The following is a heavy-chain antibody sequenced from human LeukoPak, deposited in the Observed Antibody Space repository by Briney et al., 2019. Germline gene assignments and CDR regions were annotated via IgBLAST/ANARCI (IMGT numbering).Heavy chain of an antibody. Sequence: GGSLRLSCAASGFTFSSHGMHWVRQAPGKGLEWVAVIWYDGSDKNHADSVKGRFTISRDNSKNTLYLQMNSLRADDTAVYYCARDLKITMVPTSPDYWGQGTLVTVSS. CDR1: GFTFSSHG. CDR3: ARDLKITMVPTSPDY. V-gene: IGHV3-33*01. J-gene: IGHJ4*02. D-gene: IGHD3-10*01. CDR2: IWYDGSDK.